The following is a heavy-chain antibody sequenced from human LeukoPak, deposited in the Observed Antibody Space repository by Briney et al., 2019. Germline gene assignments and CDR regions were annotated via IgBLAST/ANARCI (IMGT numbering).Heavy chain of an antibody. J-gene: IGHJ5*02. CDR3: ASAYRNYGSGSYYNGSDP. Sequence: ASVKVSCTASGYTFTGYYMHWVRHAPGQGLEWMGRINPNRGGTNYAQKFQGRVTMTRDTSISTAYMGLSRLRSDDTAVYYCASAYRNYGSGSYYNGSDPWGQGTLVTVSS. D-gene: IGHD3-10*01. CDR2: INPNRGGT. CDR1: GYTFTGYY. V-gene: IGHV1-2*06.